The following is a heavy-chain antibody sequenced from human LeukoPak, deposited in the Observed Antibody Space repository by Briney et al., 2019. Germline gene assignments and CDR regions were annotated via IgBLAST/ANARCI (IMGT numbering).Heavy chain of an antibody. CDR1: GFTFSSYE. Sequence: GGSLRLSCAASGFTFSSYEMNWVRQAPGKGLEWVSYISSSSSTIYYADSVKGRFTLSRDNAKHSLYLPMNNLRAEDTAVYYCAREPGSGGYWGQGTLVTVSS. D-gene: IGHD6-19*01. J-gene: IGHJ4*02. V-gene: IGHV3-48*03. CDR2: ISSSSSTI. CDR3: AREPGSGGY.